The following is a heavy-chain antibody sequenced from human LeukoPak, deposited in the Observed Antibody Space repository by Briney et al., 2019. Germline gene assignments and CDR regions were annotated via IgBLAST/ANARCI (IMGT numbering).Heavy chain of an antibody. Sequence: GGSLRLSCAASGFKFRDYYMSWIRQAPGKGLEWISYISMSGSVIQYSDSVKGRSTTSRDNVKNSLHLQMDSLRVDDTAVYYCARGGWSRGWFDPWGQGTLVSVSS. CDR2: ISMSGSVI. V-gene: IGHV3-11*01. D-gene: IGHD3-22*01. J-gene: IGHJ5*02. CDR1: GFKFRDYY. CDR3: ARGGWSRGWFDP.